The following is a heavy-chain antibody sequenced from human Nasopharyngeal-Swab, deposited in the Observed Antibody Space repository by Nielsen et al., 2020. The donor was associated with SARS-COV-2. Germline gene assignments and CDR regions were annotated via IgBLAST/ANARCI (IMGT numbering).Heavy chain of an antibody. CDR3: ARDVGYCTNGVCYLGDYCMDV. CDR2: IWYDGSNK. D-gene: IGHD2-8*01. CDR1: GFTFSSYG. Sequence: GESLKISCAASGFTFSSYGMHWVRQAPGKGLEWVAVIWYDGSNKYYADSVKGRFTISRDNSKNTLYLQMNSLRAEDTAVYYCARDVGYCTNGVCYLGDYCMDVWGKGTTVTVSS. J-gene: IGHJ6*03. V-gene: IGHV3-33*01.